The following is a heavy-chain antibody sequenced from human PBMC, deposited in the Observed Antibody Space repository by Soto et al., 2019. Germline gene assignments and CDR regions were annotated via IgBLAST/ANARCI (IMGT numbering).Heavy chain of an antibody. CDR2: ISAYNGNK. CDR3: AREPNYFDY. J-gene: IGHJ4*02. Sequence: QVQLVQSGAEVKKPGASVKVSCKASGYTFTSYGISWVRQAPGQGLEWMGWISAYNGNKKYAQKLQGRVTMTTDTSKSTPYMELRSLRSDDTAVYDCAREPNYFDYWGQGTLVTVSS. V-gene: IGHV1-18*01. CDR1: GYTFTSYG.